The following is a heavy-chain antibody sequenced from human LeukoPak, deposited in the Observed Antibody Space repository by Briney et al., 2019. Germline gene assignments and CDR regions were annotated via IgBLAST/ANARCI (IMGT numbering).Heavy chain of an antibody. D-gene: IGHD2-15*01. Sequence: PSETLSLTCAVYGGSFSGYYWSWIRQPPGKGLEWIGEINHSGSTNYNPSLKSRVTISVDTSKNQFSLKLSSVTAADTAVYYCARHVGKDYYYYYYMDVWGEGTTVTVSS. V-gene: IGHV4-34*01. CDR2: INHSGST. CDR3: ARHVGKDYYYYYYMDV. J-gene: IGHJ6*03. CDR1: GGSFSGYY.